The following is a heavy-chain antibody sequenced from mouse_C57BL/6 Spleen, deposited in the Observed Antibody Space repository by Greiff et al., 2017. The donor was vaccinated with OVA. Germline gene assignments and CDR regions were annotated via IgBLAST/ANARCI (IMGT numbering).Heavy chain of an antibody. CDR1: GYTFTSYW. Sequence: VQLQQPGAELVKPGASVKLSCKASGYTFTSYWMQWVKQRPGQGLEWIGEIDPSDSYTNYNQKFKGKATLTVATSSSTAYMQLSGLTSEDSAVYYCARGGYWGQGTTLTVSS. CDR3: ARGGY. V-gene: IGHV1-50*01. J-gene: IGHJ2*01. CDR2: IDPSDSYT.